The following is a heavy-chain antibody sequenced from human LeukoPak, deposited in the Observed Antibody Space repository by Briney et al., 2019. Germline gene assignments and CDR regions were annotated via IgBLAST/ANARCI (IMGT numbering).Heavy chain of an antibody. D-gene: IGHD3-16*01. CDR2: ISSSSSYI. CDR1: GFTFSSYS. J-gene: IGHJ4*02. CDR3: ARDDLGYFDY. V-gene: IGHV3-21*01. Sequence: GGPLRLSCAASGFTFSSYSMNWVRQAPGKGLEWVSSISSSSSYIYYADSVKGRFTISRDNAKNSLYLQMNSLRAEDTAVYYCARDDLGYFDYWGQGTLVTVSS.